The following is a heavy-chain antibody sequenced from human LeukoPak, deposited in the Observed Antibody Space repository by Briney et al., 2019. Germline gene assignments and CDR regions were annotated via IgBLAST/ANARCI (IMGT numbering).Heavy chain of an antibody. CDR1: GFTFSSYG. D-gene: IGHD2-15*01. Sequence: PGGSLRLSCAASGFTFSSYGMSWVRQAPGKGLEWVSAISGSGGSTYYADSVKGRFTISRDNSKNTLYLQMNSLRAEDTAVYYCAKAVGYCSGGSCYGLDYWGQGTLVTVSS. CDR2: ISGSGGST. J-gene: IGHJ4*02. CDR3: AKAVGYCSGGSCYGLDY. V-gene: IGHV3-23*01.